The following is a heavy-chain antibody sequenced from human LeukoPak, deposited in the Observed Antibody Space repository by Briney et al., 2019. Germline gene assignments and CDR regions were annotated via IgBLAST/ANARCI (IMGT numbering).Heavy chain of an antibody. V-gene: IGHV3-30*18. CDR3: AKNSDCSSTSCYSYYYGMDV. J-gene: IGHJ6*02. D-gene: IGHD2-2*01. CDR1: GFTFSSYG. Sequence: PRRSLRLSCAASGFTFSSYGMHWVRQAPGKGLEWVAVISYDGSNKYYADSVKGRFTISRDNSKNTLYLQMNSLRAEDTAVYYCAKNSDCSSTSCYSYYYGMDVWGQGTTVTVSS. CDR2: ISYDGSNK.